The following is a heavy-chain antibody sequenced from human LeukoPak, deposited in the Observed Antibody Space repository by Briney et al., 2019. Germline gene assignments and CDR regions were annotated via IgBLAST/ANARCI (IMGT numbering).Heavy chain of an antibody. J-gene: IGHJ4*02. V-gene: IGHV3-21*04. D-gene: IGHD1-26*01. CDR2: ISTSSSYI. CDR3: AKGSGTYQGPFDN. CDR1: GFTFSSYS. Sequence: GGSLRLSCAASGFTFSSYSMNWVRQAPGKGLEWVSCISTSSSYIYYADSVKGRFTISRDNAKNSLYLQMNSLRIEDKALYYCAKGSGTYQGPFDNWGQGTLVTVSS.